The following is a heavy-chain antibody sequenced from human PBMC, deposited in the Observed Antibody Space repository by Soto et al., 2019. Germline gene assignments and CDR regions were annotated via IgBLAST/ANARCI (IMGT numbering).Heavy chain of an antibody. CDR3: ARGTGPRILYSSLDY. D-gene: IGHD6-13*01. Sequence: PGGSLRLSCAASGFTFSSYSMNWVRQAPGKGLEWVSSISSSSSYIYYADSVKGRFTISRDNAKNSLYLQMNSLRAEGTAVYYCARGTGPRILYSSLDYWGLGTLVTVSS. V-gene: IGHV3-21*01. J-gene: IGHJ4*02. CDR1: GFTFSSYS. CDR2: ISSSSSYI.